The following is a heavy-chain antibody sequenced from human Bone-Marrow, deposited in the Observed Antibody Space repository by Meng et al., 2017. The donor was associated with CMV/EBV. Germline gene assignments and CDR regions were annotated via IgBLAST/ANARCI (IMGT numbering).Heavy chain of an antibody. CDR3: VGSPRYSSGWGFDY. V-gene: IGHV1-69*01. CDR1: GSIVISDA. D-gene: IGHD6-19*01. CDR2: IIPIFGTA. J-gene: IGHJ4*02. Sequence: QLVQSGADVKMPGSSVKVSCKASGSIVISDAISWVRQAPGQGLEWMRGIIPIFGTANYAQKFQGRVTITADESTSTAYMELSSLRSEDTAVYYCVGSPRYSSGWGFDYWGQGTLVTVSS.